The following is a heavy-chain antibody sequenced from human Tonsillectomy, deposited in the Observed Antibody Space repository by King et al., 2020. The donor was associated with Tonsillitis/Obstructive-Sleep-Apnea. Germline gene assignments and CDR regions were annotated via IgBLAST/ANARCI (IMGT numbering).Heavy chain of an antibody. CDR1: GFTFDDYT. CDR3: VKADGGNSAQLDY. D-gene: IGHD4-23*01. J-gene: IGHJ4*02. CDR2: ISWDGGSR. V-gene: IGHV3-43*01. Sequence: VQLVESGGVVVQPGGSLRLSCAASGFTFDDYTMNWVRQAPGKGLEWVALISWDGGSRYYADSVKGRFTISRDNSKNSLYLQMKSLRTADSALYYCVKADGGNSAQLDYWGQGTLVTVSS.